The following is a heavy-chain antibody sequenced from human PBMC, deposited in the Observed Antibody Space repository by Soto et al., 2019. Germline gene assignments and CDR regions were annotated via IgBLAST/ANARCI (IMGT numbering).Heavy chain of an antibody. CDR3: AGSYCSSTSCPSDYYYYYGMDV. V-gene: IGHV1-69*06. CDR1: GGTFSSYA. CDR2: IIPIFGTA. Sequence: QVQLVQSGAEVKKPGSSVKVSCKASGGTFSSYAISWVRQAPGQGREWMGGIIPIFGTANYAQKFQGRVTITADKSTSTAYMELSSLRSEDTAVYYCAGSYCSSTSCPSDYYYYYGMDVWGQGTTVTVSS. D-gene: IGHD2-2*01. J-gene: IGHJ6*02.